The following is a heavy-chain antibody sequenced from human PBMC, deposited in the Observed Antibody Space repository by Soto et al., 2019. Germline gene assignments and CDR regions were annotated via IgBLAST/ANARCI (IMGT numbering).Heavy chain of an antibody. Sequence: EVQLVESGGGLVKPGGSLRLSCAASGFTFSSYSMNWVRQAPGKGLEWVSSISSSSSYTNYADSVKGRFTISRDNAKNSLYLQMNSLRAEDTAVYYCASGGVIAARPLDYWGQGTLVTVSS. CDR1: GFTFSSYS. CDR3: ASGGVIAARPLDY. CDR2: ISSSSSYT. J-gene: IGHJ4*02. D-gene: IGHD6-6*01. V-gene: IGHV3-21*01.